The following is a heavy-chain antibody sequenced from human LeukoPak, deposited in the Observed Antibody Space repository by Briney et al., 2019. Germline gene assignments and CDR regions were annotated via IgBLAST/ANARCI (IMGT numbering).Heavy chain of an antibody. CDR3: ARVSIAAAGTLDY. CDR2: IIPIFGTA. D-gene: IGHD6-13*01. CDR1: GGTFSSYA. J-gene: IGHJ4*02. V-gene: IGHV1-69*05. Sequence: GASVKVSCKASGGTFSSYAISWVRQAPGQGLEWMGGIIPIFGTANYAQKFQGRVTITTDESTSTAYMELSSLRSEDTAVYYCARVSIAAAGTLDYWAREPWSPSPQ.